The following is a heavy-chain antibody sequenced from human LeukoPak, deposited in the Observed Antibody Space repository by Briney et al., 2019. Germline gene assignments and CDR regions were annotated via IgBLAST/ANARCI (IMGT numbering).Heavy chain of an antibody. CDR2: IWNNGINK. Sequence: GRSLRLSCAASGFIFSDYGIHWVRQAPGKGLEWVAVIWNNGINKYYAESVKGRFTISRDNSKNTLYLQMNSLRAEDTAVYYCAKAPKYSSSWYVDYWGQGTLVTVSS. CDR1: GFIFSDYG. D-gene: IGHD6-13*01. V-gene: IGHV3-33*06. J-gene: IGHJ4*02. CDR3: AKAPKYSSSWYVDY.